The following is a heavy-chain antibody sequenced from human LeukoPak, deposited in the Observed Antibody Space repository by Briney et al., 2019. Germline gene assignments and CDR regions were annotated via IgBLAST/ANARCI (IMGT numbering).Heavy chain of an antibody. CDR1: GYTFTSYG. CDR3: ASTRYFDWLSQI. J-gene: IGHJ4*02. CDR2: MNPNSGNT. V-gene: IGHV1-8*02. Sequence: ASVKVSCKASGYTFTSYGISWVRQAPGQGLEWMGWMNPNSGNTGYAQKFQGRVTMTRNTSISTAYMELSSLRSEDTAVYYCASTRYFDWLSQIWGQGTLVTVSS. D-gene: IGHD3-9*01.